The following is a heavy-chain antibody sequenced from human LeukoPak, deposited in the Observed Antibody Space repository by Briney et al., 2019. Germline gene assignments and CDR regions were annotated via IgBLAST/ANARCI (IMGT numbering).Heavy chain of an antibody. CDR1: GFTVSSNY. Sequence: GGSLRLSCAPSGFTVSSNYMSWVRQAPGKGLEWVSVIYSGGFTYYADSVKGRFTISRDNSKNTLFLQMNSLRAEDTAVYYCARDRTGDAFDIWGQGTMVTVSS. CDR3: ARDRTGDAFDI. V-gene: IGHV3-66*01. CDR2: IYSGGFT. J-gene: IGHJ3*02.